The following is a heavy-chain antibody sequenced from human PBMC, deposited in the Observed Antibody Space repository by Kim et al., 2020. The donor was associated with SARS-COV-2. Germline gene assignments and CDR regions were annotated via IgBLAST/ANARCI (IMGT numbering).Heavy chain of an antibody. D-gene: IGHD3-10*01. CDR3: AKDLGYGSGKDFCYGMDV. V-gene: IGHV3-23*01. Sequence: GGSLRLSCAASGFTFGNFAMNWVRQAPGKGLDWVSAIWGSGSGTYYADSVKGRFTISRDNSKNTLHLQMNSLRAEDTAVYYCAKDLGYGSGKDFCYGMDVWGRGTAVTVSS. J-gene: IGHJ6*02. CDR1: GFTFGNFA. CDR2: IWGSGSGT.